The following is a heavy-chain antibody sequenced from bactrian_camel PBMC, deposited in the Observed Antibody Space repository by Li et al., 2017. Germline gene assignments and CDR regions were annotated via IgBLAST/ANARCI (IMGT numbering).Heavy chain of an antibody. J-gene: IGHJ4*01. CDR1: KYPYCSYE. CDR3: KTHLTQSDFDLLSDYDSSSICPSTTDY. CDR2: IDFNGRA. Sequence: VQLVESGGGSVQVGGSLRLSCRASKYPYCSYEMTWYRQAPGKEREFVAGIDFNGRATYARSVEGRFTISQDNGKNTANLQMNSLKPEDTAMYYCKTHLTQSDFDLLSDYDSSSICPSTTDYWGQGTQVTVS. V-gene: IGHV3S53*01. D-gene: IGHD4*01.